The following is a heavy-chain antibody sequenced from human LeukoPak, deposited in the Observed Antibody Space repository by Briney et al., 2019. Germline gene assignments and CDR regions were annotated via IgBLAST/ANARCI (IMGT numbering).Heavy chain of an antibody. CDR1: A. D-gene: IGHD5-12*01. J-gene: IGHJ4*02. V-gene: IGHV1-69*04. Sequence: AIXXVRQAPXXGXXWMGRIIPILGIANYAQKFQGRVTITADKSTSTAYMELSSLRSEDTAVYYCARDLWWLRYIDYWGQGTLVTVSS. CDR3: ARDLWWLRYIDY. CDR2: IIPILGIA.